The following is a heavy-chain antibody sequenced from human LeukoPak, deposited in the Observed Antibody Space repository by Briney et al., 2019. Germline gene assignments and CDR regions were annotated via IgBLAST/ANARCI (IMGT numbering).Heavy chain of an antibody. CDR2: IKQDGSEK. J-gene: IGHJ4*02. Sequence: PGGSLRLSCAASGFTFSSYWMSWVRQAPGKGLEWVANIKQDGSEKYYVDSVKGRFTISRDNSKNTLYPQMNSLRAEDTAVYYCARDSVGATNYFDYWGQGTLVTVSS. V-gene: IGHV3-7*01. CDR1: GFTFSSYW. CDR3: ARDSVGATNYFDY. D-gene: IGHD1-26*01.